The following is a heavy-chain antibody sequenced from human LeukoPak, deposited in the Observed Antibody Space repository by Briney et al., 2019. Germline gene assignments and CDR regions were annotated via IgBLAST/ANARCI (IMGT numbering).Heavy chain of an antibody. CDR2: IYYSGTT. CDR1: GGSISSSSNY. D-gene: IGHD1-26*01. CDR3: ATTTIRLGY. Sequence: SETLSLSCTVSGGSISSSSNYWGSIRQPPGKGLEWIGSIYYSGTTYYNPSLKSRVTISVDTSKNQFSLKLSSVTAADTAVYYCATTTIRLGYWGQGTLVTVSS. V-gene: IGHV4-39*07. J-gene: IGHJ4*02.